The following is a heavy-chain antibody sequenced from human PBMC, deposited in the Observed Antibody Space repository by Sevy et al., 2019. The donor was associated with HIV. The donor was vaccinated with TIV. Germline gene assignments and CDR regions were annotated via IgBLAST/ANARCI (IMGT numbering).Heavy chain of an antibody. CDR3: ARRSYDTNGYPQYFFDS. D-gene: IGHD3-22*01. V-gene: IGHV5-51*01. CDR1: GYRFTSYW. J-gene: IGHJ4*02. CDR2: IYPDDSDT. Sequence: GESLKISCKASGYRFTSYWIGWVRQMPGKGLQWMGIIYPDDSDTRYSPSFQGQVIISADKSINTAYLQWSSLNASDTAMYFCARRSYDTNGYPQYFFDSWGQGTLVTVSS.